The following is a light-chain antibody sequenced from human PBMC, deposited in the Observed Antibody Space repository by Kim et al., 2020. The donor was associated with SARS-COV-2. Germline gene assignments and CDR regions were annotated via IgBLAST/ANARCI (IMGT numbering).Light chain of an antibody. CDR1: SCTTGSNV. V-gene: IGLV1-44*01. J-gene: IGLJ1*01. Sequence: GQRVDIYCSGSSCTTGSNVLSWYQKLQGTAPTLRIYDSNQRPSGGPDRCSGSKSGNAASLVISGLQSEDEADYVCATWDDSLTGFVLGTGTKVTVL. CDR2: DSN. CDR3: ATWDDSLTGFV.